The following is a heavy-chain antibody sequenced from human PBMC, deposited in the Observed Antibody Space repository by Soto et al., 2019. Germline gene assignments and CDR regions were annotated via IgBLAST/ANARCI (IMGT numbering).Heavy chain of an antibody. D-gene: IGHD4-17*01. J-gene: IGHJ4*02. CDR3: ARVLRWHPIYFDY. CDR2: IYYSGST. Sequence: SETLSLTCTVSGGSISSGDYYWSWIRQPPGKGLEWIGYIYYSGSTYYNPSLKSRVTISVDTSKNQFSLKLSSVTAADTAVYYCARVLRWHPIYFDYWGQGTLVTVSS. V-gene: IGHV4-30-4*01. CDR1: GGSISSGDYY.